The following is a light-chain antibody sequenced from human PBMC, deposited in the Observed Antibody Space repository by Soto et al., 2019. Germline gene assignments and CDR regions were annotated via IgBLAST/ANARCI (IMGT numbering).Light chain of an antibody. CDR3: QKYNSAPLT. CDR1: QGISNY. J-gene: IGKJ4*01. CDR2: AAS. V-gene: IGKV1-27*01. Sequence: DIQMTQSPSSLSASVGDRVTITCRASQGISNYLAWYQQEPGKVPKLLIYAASTFESGLPSRFSGSGSGTDFTLTISSLQPEDVATYSCQKYNSAPLTFGGGNQVEIK.